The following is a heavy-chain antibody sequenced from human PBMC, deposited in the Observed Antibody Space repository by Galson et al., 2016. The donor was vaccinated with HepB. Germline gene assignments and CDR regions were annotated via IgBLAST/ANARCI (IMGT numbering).Heavy chain of an antibody. CDR1: GFSLSSYS. Sequence: SLRLSCAASGFSLSSYSMNWVRQAPGKGLEWVSYIRSDGTTTHYADSVKGRFTISRDVAKNSVYLQMNSLREEDTAIYYCAKDRFRTRPGCFDSWGQGTQVTGSS. V-gene: IGHV3-48*02. J-gene: IGHJ4*02. CDR3: AKDRFRTRPGCFDS. CDR2: IRSDGTTT. D-gene: IGHD2-15*01.